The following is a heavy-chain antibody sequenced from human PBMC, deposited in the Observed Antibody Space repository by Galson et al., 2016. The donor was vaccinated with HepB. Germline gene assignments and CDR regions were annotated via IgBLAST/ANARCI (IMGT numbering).Heavy chain of an antibody. CDR2: ISGSGGTT. D-gene: IGHD2-2*01. Sequence: CAASGFTFSTFAMSWVRQAPGKGLEWVAHISGSGGTTYHADSVKGRLIISRDNSKNTLYLRMSSLRAEDTATYYCVKVGLGCSSASCYHYNWGQGTLVTVSS. V-gene: IGHV3-23*01. CDR3: VKVGLGCSSASCYHYN. J-gene: IGHJ4*02. CDR1: GFTFSTFA.